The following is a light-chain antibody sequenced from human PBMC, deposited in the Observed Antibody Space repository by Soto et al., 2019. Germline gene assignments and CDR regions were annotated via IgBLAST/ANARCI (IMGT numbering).Light chain of an antibody. Sequence: EIVMTQSPATLSASVGERATLSFSASQSISSNLAWYQQKPGQAPRLLIYGASTRATGIPARFSGSGSGTELTLTISSLQSEDFAVYYCQQYNKWPPVTFGGGTKVDIK. CDR3: QQYNKWPPVT. CDR1: QSISSN. J-gene: IGKJ4*01. CDR2: GAS. V-gene: IGKV3-15*01.